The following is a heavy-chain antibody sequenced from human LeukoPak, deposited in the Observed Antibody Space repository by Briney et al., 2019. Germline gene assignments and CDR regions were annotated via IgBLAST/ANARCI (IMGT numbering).Heavy chain of an antibody. CDR3: ARDYCTTTRCYPNYFDY. D-gene: IGHD2-2*01. J-gene: IGHJ4*02. V-gene: IGHV4-59*01. Sequence: SETLSLTCAVSGVSISRYYWSWIRQPPGKGLEWIGYIYYSGSTNYNPSLKSRVTISVDTSKNQFSLKLTSVTAADTAEYYCARDYCTTTRCYPNYFDYWGQGTLVAVSS. CDR1: GVSISRYY. CDR2: IYYSGST.